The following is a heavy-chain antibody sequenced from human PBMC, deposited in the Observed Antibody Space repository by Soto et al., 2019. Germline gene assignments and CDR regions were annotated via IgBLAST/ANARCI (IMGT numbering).Heavy chain of an antibody. CDR1: GFSYSNYG. J-gene: IGHJ4*02. D-gene: IGHD6-13*01. CDR3: AKGGRTWYGFDS. Sequence: GGSLRPSGAASGFSYSNYGMSWVRQAPGKGLEWVSGFSGDGTITNYAYSVKGRFTISKGNSRSTSYLQMNSLRAEETAVYFCAKGGRTWYGFDSWGQGILVTVSS. CDR2: FSGDGTIT. V-gene: IGHV3-23*01.